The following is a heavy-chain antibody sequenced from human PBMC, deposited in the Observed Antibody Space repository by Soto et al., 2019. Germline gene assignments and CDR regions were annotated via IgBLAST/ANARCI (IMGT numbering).Heavy chain of an antibody. Sequence: EVQLVESGGDLVQPGGSLKLSCAASGFSFSDSAVHWVRQASGKGLEWVGRIRTKTNNYATVYAASVKGRFTISRDDSRKTAYLQMNSLKTEDTGVYYCNRGYFTNYNFWRARGHMDVWGQGTTVSVSS. J-gene: IGHJ6*02. CDR3: NRGYFTNYNFWRARGHMDV. CDR1: GFSFSDSA. D-gene: IGHD3-3*01. V-gene: IGHV3-73*02. CDR2: IRTKTNNYAT.